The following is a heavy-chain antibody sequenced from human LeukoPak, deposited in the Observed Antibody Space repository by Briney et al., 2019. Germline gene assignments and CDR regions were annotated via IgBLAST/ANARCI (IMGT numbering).Heavy chain of an antibody. J-gene: IGHJ4*02. CDR3: ARDSCSGGSCYSGIVY. D-gene: IGHD2-15*01. CDR2: ISGSGGST. Sequence: PGGSLRLSCAASGFTFSSYAMSWVRQAPGKGLEWVSAISGSGGSTYYADSVKGRFTISRDNSKNTLYLQMNSLRAEDTAVYYCARDSCSGGSCYSGIVYWGQGTLVTVSS. CDR1: GFTFSSYA. V-gene: IGHV3-23*01.